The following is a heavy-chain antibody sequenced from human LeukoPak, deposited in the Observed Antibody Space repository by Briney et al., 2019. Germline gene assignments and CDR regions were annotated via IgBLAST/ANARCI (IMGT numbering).Heavy chain of an antibody. J-gene: IGHJ6*03. Sequence: GGSLRLSCAASGFTFSSYSMNWVRQAPGKGLEWVSSISSSSSSYIYYADSVKGRFTISRDNAKNSLYLQMNSLRAEDTAVYYCARVPPYSSGWYVYYYYMDVWGKGTTVTISS. V-gene: IGHV3-21*01. CDR2: ISSSSSSYI. CDR1: GFTFSSYS. CDR3: ARVPPYSSGWYVYYYYMDV. D-gene: IGHD6-19*01.